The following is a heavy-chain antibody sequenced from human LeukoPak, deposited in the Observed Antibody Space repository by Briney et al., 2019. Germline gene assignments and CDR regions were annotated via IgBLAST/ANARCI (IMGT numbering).Heavy chain of an antibody. CDR1: GYTLTELS. CDR2: FDPEDGET. J-gene: IGHJ4*02. Sequence: ASVKVSCKVSGYTLTELSMHWVRRAPGKGLEWMGGFDPEDGETIYAQKFQGRVTMTEDTSTDTAYMELSSLGSEDTAVYYCATGAGSHFSGTYYFDYWGQGTLVTVSS. D-gene: IGHD1-26*01. V-gene: IGHV1-24*01. CDR3: ATGAGSHFSGTYYFDY.